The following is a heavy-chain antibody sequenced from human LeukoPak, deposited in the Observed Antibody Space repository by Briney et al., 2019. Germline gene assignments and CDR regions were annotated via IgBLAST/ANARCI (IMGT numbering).Heavy chain of an antibody. D-gene: IGHD6-13*01. J-gene: IGHJ6*02. Sequence: GGSLRLSCAASGFTFSSYAMSWDRQAPGRGLEWLSYIDSSGSTIYYADSVKGRFTISRDNAKSSLYLQMNSLRAEDTAVFYCARGGARSSSYYYYGMDVWGLGTTVTVSS. CDR1: GFTFSSYA. CDR3: ARGGARSSSYYYYGMDV. V-gene: IGHV3-48*01. CDR2: IDSSGSTI.